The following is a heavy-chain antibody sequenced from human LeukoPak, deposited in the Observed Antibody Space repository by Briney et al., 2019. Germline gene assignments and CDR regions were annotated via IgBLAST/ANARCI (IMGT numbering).Heavy chain of an antibody. CDR3: ARDVGGTSLNWFDP. V-gene: IGHV3-48*04. D-gene: IGHD2-2*01. J-gene: IGHJ5*02. CDR2: ISSSSSTI. Sequence: PGGSLRLSCAASGFTFSSYSMNWVRQAPGKGLEWVSYISSSSSTIYYADSVKGRFTISRDNAKNSLYLQMNSLRAEDTAVYYCARDVGGTSLNWFDPWGQGTLVTVSS. CDR1: GFTFSSYS.